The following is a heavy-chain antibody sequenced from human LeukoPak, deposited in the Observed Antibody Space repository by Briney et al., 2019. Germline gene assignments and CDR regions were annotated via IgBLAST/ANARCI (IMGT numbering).Heavy chain of an antibody. CDR1: GGSISSSSYY. CDR3: ARHFADILTSNDAFDI. CDR2: MYYSGSA. J-gene: IGHJ3*02. V-gene: IGHV4-39*01. Sequence: PSETLSLTCTVSGGSISSSSYYWGGIRQPPGKGLEWIGSMYYSGSAYYNPSLKSRVTISVDTSKNQFSLKLSSVTAADTAVYYCARHFADILTSNDAFDIWGQGTMLTVSS. D-gene: IGHD3-9*01.